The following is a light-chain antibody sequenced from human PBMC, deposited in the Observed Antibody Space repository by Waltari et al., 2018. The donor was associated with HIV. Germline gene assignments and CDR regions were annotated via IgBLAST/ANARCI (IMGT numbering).Light chain of an antibody. CDR2: DDT. Sequence: SYVLTQAPSVSVAPGQTAAMSGGNIGQSSVQWYRQRPGRAPVLVVLDDTDRPSGIPARISGAKSGNRATLTISGVEAGDEAVYYCQVWDRSYKEAVFGGGT. CDR3: QVWDRSYKEAV. J-gene: IGLJ2*01. V-gene: IGLV3-21*02. CDR1: NIGQSS.